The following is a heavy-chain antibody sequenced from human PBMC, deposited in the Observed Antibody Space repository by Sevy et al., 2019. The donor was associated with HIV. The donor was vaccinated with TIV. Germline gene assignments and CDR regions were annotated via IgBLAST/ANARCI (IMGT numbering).Heavy chain of an antibody. V-gene: IGHV3-23*01. D-gene: IGHD4-17*01. CDR1: GFTFSSYA. CDR2: MSGSGGST. J-gene: IGHJ6*02. CDR3: ARDGYGDYGLPYYYGYGMDV. Sequence: GGSLRLSCAASGFTFSSYAMSWVRQAPGKELEWVSAMSGSGGSTYYADSVKGRFTISRDNSKNTLYLQMNSLRAEVTAVYYCARDGYGDYGLPYYYGYGMDVWGQGTTVTVSS.